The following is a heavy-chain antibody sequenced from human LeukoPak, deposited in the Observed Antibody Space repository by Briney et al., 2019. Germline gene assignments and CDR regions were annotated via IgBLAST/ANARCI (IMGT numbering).Heavy chain of an antibody. J-gene: IGHJ4*02. CDR3: ARIGGSRVFGDY. CDR1: GFPFSSLD. CDR2: VYYSGT. D-gene: IGHD2-15*01. Sequence: PGGSLRLSCAASGFPFSSLDMGWVRQPPGKGLEWIGTVYYSGTYYNPSLKSRVTVSVDTSKNQFSLKLRSVTAADTAMYYCARIGGSRVFGDYWGQGILVTVSS. V-gene: IGHV4-39*01.